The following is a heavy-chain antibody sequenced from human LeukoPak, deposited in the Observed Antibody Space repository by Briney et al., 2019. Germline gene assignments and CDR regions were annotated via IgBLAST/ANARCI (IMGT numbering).Heavy chain of an antibody. CDR1: GFTFSNAW. J-gene: IGHJ3*02. V-gene: IGHV3-15*01. D-gene: IGHD3-22*01. Sequence: GGSLRLSXAASGFTFSNAWMSWVRQAPGKGREWVGRIKSKTDGGTTDYAAPVKGRFTISRDDSKNTLYLQMNSLKTEDTAVYYCTTSYYDSSGDDAFDIWGQGTMVTVSS. CDR2: IKSKTDGGTT. CDR3: TTSYYDSSGDDAFDI.